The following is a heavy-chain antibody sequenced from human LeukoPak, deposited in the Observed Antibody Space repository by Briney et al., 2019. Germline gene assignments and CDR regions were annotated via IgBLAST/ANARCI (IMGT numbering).Heavy chain of an antibody. CDR3: ASENYDSSGYYYDDY. Sequence: GGSLRLSCAASGFTFSSYSMNWVRQAPGKGLEWVSSISSSSSYIYYADSVKGRFTISRDNAKNSLYLQMNSLRAEDTAVYYCASENYDSSGYYYDDYWGQGTLVTVSS. D-gene: IGHD3-22*01. CDR2: ISSSSSYI. J-gene: IGHJ4*02. CDR1: GFTFSSYS. V-gene: IGHV3-21*01.